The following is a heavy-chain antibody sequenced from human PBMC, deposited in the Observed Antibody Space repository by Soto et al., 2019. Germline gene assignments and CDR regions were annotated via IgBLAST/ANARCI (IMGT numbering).Heavy chain of an antibody. V-gene: IGHV3-7*01. Sequence: EVQLVESGGGLVQPGGSLGLPWAASGLTLSSFWLGGIRQAQGKGREWVANTGQDGGQSYLVDSVQGRFTSSRDNAKNSVYLQMNSLRAEDTAVYYCVRDGSTGWHFDSWGQGTLVTVSS. J-gene: IGHJ4*02. CDR1: GLTLSSFW. D-gene: IGHD6-19*01. CDR3: VRDGSTGWHFDS. CDR2: TGQDGGQS.